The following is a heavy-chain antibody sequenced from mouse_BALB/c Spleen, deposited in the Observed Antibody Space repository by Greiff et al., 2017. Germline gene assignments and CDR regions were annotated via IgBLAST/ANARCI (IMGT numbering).Heavy chain of an antibody. CDR1: GYTFSSYW. D-gene: IGHD2-2*01. Sequence: VQGVESGAELMKPGASVKISCKATGYTFSSYWIEWVKQRPGHGLEWIGEILPGSGSTNYNEKFKGKATFTADTSSNTAYMQLSSLTSEDSAVYYCARGGGYYDAMDYWGQGTSVTVSS. CDR2: ILPGSGST. CDR3: ARGGGYYDAMDY. J-gene: IGHJ4*01. V-gene: IGHV1-9*01.